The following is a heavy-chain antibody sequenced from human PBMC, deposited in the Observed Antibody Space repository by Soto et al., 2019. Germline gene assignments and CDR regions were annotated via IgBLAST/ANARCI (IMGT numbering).Heavy chain of an antibody. D-gene: IGHD4-4*01. V-gene: IGHV4-39*01. J-gene: IGHJ5*02. Sequence: QLQLQESGPGLVKPSETLSLTCNVSGGSISSSYYWGWIRQPPGKGLEWIASIYNSGTTYDNPSLKSRVTISVDTSKNQFSLKLSSVTAADTAIYYCARPKYSSAWYEVTWFDPWGQGTLVTVSS. CDR1: GGSISSSYY. CDR2: IYNSGTT. CDR3: ARPKYSSAWYEVTWFDP.